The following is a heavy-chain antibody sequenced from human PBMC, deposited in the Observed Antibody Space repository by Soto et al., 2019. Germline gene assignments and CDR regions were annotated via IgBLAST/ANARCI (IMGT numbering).Heavy chain of an antibody. CDR3: AHQTPYDSGSYFGY. Sequence: QITLKESGPTLVKPTQTLTLTCTFSGFSLNTSVVGVGWIRQPPGKALEWLALIYWDDDKRYSPSLKSRLTITKDTSKNQVVLTMTNMDPVDTATYYCAHQTPYDSGSYFGYWGQGTLVTVSS. V-gene: IGHV2-5*02. CDR1: GFSLNTSVVG. J-gene: IGHJ4*02. D-gene: IGHD3-10*01. CDR2: IYWDDDK.